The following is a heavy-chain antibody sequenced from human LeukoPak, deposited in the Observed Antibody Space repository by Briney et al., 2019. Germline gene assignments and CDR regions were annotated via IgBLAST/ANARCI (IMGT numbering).Heavy chain of an antibody. CDR3: ARVGYNSAFDI. D-gene: IGHD5-24*01. J-gene: IGHJ3*02. CDR1: GGSITTYY. Sequence: SETLSLTCTVSGGSITTYYWSWIRLPPGKGLEWIGYIYYSGNTNYNPSLKSRVTISVDTSKNQFSLKLSSVTAADTAVYYCARVGYNSAFDIWGQGTMVTVSS. V-gene: IGHV4-59*01. CDR2: IYYSGNT.